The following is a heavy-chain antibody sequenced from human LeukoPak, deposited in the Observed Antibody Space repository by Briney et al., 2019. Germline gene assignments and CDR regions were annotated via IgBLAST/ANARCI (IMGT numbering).Heavy chain of an antibody. CDR3: ARDNVDTAMVNYFDC. J-gene: IGHJ4*02. D-gene: IGHD5-18*01. CDR1: GYTFTGYY. CDR2: INPNSGGT. V-gene: IGHV1-2*02. Sequence: ASVKVSCKASGYTFTGYYMHWVRQAPGQGLEWMGWINPNSGGTNYAQKFQGRVTMTRDTSISTAYMELSRLRSDDTAVYYCARDNVDTAMVNYFDCWGQGTLVTVSS.